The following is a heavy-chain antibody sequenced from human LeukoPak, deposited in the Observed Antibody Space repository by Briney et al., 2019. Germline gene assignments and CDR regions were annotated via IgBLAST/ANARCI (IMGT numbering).Heavy chain of an antibody. J-gene: IGHJ6*02. D-gene: IGHD1-7*01. V-gene: IGHV3-30*18. CDR2: TSYDGTNK. Sequence: GGSLRLSCAASGFFFSSYGMHWVRQAPGKGLERVAGTSYDGTNKFYGDSVKGRFTISRDNSQNTLCLQMDSLRAEDTAVYYCAKSTRVNSRDYGMDVWGQGTTVTVFS. CDR3: AKSTRVNSRDYGMDV. CDR1: GFFFSSYG.